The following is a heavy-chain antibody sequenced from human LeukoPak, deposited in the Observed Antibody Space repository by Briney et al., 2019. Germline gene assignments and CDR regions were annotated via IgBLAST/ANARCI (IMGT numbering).Heavy chain of an antibody. D-gene: IGHD6-13*01. CDR1: GFTFSGCA. CDR3: AKLQVAAAGTFDI. CDR2: ISYDGNNK. J-gene: IGHJ3*02. Sequence: GSLRLSCAASGFTFSGCAMHWVRQAPGKGLEWVAIISYDGNNKYYADSVKGRFIISRDNSKNTLYLQMNSLRAEDTAVYYCAKLQVAAAGTFDIWGQGTMVTVSS. V-gene: IGHV3-30-3*02.